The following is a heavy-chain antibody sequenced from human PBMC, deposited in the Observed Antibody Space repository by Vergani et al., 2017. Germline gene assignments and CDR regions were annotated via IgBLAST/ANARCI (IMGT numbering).Heavy chain of an antibody. J-gene: IGHJ5*02. D-gene: IGHD3-10*01. CDR3: ARGVVRGVIRRQNWFDP. CDR1: GGSFSGYY. CDR2: INHSGST. V-gene: IGHV4-34*01. Sequence: QVQLQQWGAGLLKPSETLSLTCAVYGGSFSGYYWSWIRQPPGKGLEWIGEINHSGSTNYNPSLKSRVTISVDTSKNQFSLKLSSVTAADTAVYYCARGVVRGVIRRQNWFDPWGQGTRVTVSS.